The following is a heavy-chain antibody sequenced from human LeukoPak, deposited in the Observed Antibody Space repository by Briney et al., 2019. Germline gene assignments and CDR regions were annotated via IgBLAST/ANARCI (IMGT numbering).Heavy chain of an antibody. CDR1: GYTFTGYY. Sequence: ASVKVSCKASGYTFTGYYMHWVRQAPGQGLEWMGWINPNSGGTNYAQKFQGRVTMTRDTSISTAYMELSRLRSDDTAVYYCARDIVCSSTSCYANYYYYYMDVWGKGTTVTVSS. V-gene: IGHV1-2*02. CDR2: INPNSGGT. J-gene: IGHJ6*03. D-gene: IGHD2-2*01. CDR3: ARDIVCSSTSCYANYYYYYMDV.